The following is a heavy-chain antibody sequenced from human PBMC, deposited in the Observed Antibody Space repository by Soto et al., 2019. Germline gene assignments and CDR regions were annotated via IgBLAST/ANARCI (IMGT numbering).Heavy chain of an antibody. CDR3: ARAGLDTAMGYYGMDV. V-gene: IGHV1-69*06. D-gene: IGHD5-18*01. CDR1: GGTFSSYA. CDR2: IIPIFGTA. J-gene: IGHJ6*02. Sequence: QVQLVQSGAEVKKPGSSVKVSCKASGGTFSSYAISWVRQAPGQGLEWMGGIIPIFGTANYAQKFQGRVTMTRDTSISTAYMELSRLRSDDTAVYYCARAGLDTAMGYYGMDVWGQGTTVTVSS.